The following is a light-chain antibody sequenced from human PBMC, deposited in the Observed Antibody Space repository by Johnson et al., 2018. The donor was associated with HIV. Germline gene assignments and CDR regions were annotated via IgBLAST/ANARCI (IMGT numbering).Light chain of an antibody. Sequence: QSVLTQAPSVSAAPGQKVTISCSGSSSNIGNNYVSWYQQLPGTAPKLLIYENNKRPSGIPDRFSGSKSGTSATLGITGLQTGDEADYHCGTWDSSMTAGGVFGTGTKVTVL. J-gene: IGLJ1*01. CDR2: ENN. CDR1: SSNIGNNY. V-gene: IGLV1-51*02. CDR3: GTWDSSMTAGGV.